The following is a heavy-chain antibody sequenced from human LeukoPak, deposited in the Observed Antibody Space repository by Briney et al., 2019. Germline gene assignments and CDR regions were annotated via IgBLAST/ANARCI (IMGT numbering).Heavy chain of an antibody. CDR2: IIPLFGTA. CDR1: GDTFSRYG. CDR3: AREWNYESNGYFYYY. V-gene: IGHV1-69*13. J-gene: IGHJ4*02. D-gene: IGHD3-22*01. Sequence: SVKVSCKASGDTFSRYGISWVRQAPGQGLEWMGGIIPLFGTANYAQKFQGRVTITADESTSTAYLELSRLRFEDTAVYYCAREWNYESNGYFYYYWGQGTLVTVSS.